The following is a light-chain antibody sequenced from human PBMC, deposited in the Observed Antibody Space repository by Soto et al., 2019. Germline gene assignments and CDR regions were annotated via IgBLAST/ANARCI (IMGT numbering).Light chain of an antibody. V-gene: IGKV1-5*01. CDR1: QSISSW. CDR3: QQYNSYSWT. CDR2: DAS. J-gene: IGKJ1*01. Sequence: DIQMTQSPPTLSASVGDRVTITCRASQSISSWLAWYQQKPGKAPKLLIYDASSLEGGVPSRFSGSGSGTEFTLTISSLQPDDFATYYCQQYNSYSWTLGQGTKVDIK.